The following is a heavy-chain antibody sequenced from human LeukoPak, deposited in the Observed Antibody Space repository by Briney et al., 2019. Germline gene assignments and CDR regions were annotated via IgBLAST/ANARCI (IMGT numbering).Heavy chain of an antibody. CDR2: IKSEGEGATT. V-gene: IGHV3-15*01. CDR3: IAHFPYFYGFDV. J-gene: IGHJ6*04. Sequence: GRSLRLSCVSSGFTIGTAWMSWVRQAPGKGLEWLGHIKSEGEGATTDYAAPAKGRFAISRDDSKNMIYLQMSSLKIDDTAIYYCIAHFPYFYGFDVWGKGTTVTVSS. D-gene: IGHD3-3*02. CDR1: GFTIGTAW.